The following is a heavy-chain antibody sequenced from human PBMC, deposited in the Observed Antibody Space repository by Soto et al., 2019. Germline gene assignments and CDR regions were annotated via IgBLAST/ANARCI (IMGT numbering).Heavy chain of an antibody. CDR3: ARECDYYDSFDY. D-gene: IGHD3-3*01. CDR1: GYSIRSGYY. J-gene: IGHJ4*02. V-gene: IGHV4-38-2*02. CDR2: IYHSGTT. Sequence: PSETLSLTCAVSGYSIRSGYYWGWIRQPPGKGLDWIGSIYHSGTTYYNPSLKSRVTISVDTFKNQFSLNVSSVTAADTAVYYCARECDYYDSFDYWGQGTLVTVSS.